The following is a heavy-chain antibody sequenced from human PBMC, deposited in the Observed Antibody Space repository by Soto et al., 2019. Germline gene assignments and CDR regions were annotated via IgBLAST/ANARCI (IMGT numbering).Heavy chain of an antibody. J-gene: IGHJ4*02. CDR1: GFTFSSYC. V-gene: IGHV3-7*01. D-gene: IGHD6-13*01. Sequence: GGSLRLSCAASGFTFSSYCMSWVRQAPGKGPERVAKIKPGGSDKWYVDSVNGRLTLSRHNAKNSLYLKMKSTRAEDTDVYYCASDLVVAIAAADQTPFWGQGTLVTVSS. CDR2: IKPGGSDK. CDR3: ASDLVVAIAAADQTPF.